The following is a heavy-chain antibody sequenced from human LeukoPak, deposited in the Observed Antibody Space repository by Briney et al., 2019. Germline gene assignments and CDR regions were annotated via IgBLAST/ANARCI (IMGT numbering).Heavy chain of an antibody. Sequence: SETLSLTCSGSGGSISSSTYYWGWIRQPPGKGLEWIGSRYYGGNTYSNPTLKSRVTISADTSKNRFSLKLSSVTAADTATYFCARHSGSSWFDPFDIWGQGTMVTVSS. CDR2: RYYGGNT. J-gene: IGHJ3*02. CDR3: ARHSGSSWFDPFDI. D-gene: IGHD6-13*01. CDR1: GGSISSSTYY. V-gene: IGHV4-39*01.